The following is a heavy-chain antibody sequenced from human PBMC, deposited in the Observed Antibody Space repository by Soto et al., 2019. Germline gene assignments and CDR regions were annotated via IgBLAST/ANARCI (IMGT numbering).Heavy chain of an antibody. CDR2: IIPIFGTA. Sequence: GASVKVSCKASGGTFSSYAISWVRQAPGQGLEWMGGIIPIFGTANYAQRFQGRVTITADESTSTAYMELSSLRSEDTAVYYCARVIAAAGRSLDYWGQGTLVTVS. V-gene: IGHV1-69*13. CDR3: ARVIAAAGRSLDY. J-gene: IGHJ4*02. D-gene: IGHD6-13*01. CDR1: GGTFSSYA.